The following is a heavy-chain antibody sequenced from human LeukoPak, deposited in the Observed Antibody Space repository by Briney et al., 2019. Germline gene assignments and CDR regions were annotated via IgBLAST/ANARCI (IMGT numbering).Heavy chain of an antibody. CDR3: ARDDYGGNSDLDAFGI. D-gene: IGHD4-23*01. J-gene: IGHJ3*02. CDR2: ISSGSSTI. Sequence: GGSLRLSCAASGFTFSTYSMNWVRQAPGKGLEWVSYISSGSSTIYYADSVKGRFTISRDNARNSLYLQMSSLRAEDTAVYYCARDDYGGNSDLDAFGIWGQGTMVTVSS. V-gene: IGHV3-48*04. CDR1: GFTFSTYS.